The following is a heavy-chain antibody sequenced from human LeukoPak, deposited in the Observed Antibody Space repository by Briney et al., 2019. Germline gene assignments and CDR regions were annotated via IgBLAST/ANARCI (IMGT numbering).Heavy chain of an antibody. J-gene: IGHJ4*02. CDR3: ARTTRTDYYDSSGHYFDY. V-gene: IGHV1-18*01. Sequence: ASVKVSCKASGYTFTSYGISWVRQAPGQGLEWVGWISAYNGNTNYAQKLQGRVTMTTDTSTSTAYMELRSLRSDDTAVYYCARTTRTDYYDSSGHYFDYWGQGTLVTVSS. D-gene: IGHD3-22*01. CDR1: GYTFTSYG. CDR2: ISAYNGNT.